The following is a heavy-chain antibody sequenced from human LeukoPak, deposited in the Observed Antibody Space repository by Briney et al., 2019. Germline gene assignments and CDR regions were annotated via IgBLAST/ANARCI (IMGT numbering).Heavy chain of an antibody. CDR3: AKTTLSRLLGYFDL. CDR1: GFTFDDYA. J-gene: IGHJ2*01. Sequence: GGSLRLSCVASGFTFDDYAMHWVRQAPGKGLEWVSGISWNSGNKGYADSVEGRFAISRDNAKNSLYLQMDSLRSEDTALYYCAKTTLSRLLGYFDLWGRGTLVTVSS. D-gene: IGHD4-11*01. V-gene: IGHV3-9*01. CDR2: ISWNSGNK.